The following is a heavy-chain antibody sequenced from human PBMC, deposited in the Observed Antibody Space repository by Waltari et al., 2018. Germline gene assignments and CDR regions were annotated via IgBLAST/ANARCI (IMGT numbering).Heavy chain of an antibody. Sequence: QVQLQESGPGLVKPSETLSLTCTVSGGSISSHYWRWIRQPPGKGLEWIGYIYYSGSTNYNPSLKSRVTISVDTSKNQFSLKLSSVTTADTAVYYCARDEGHSSSWYPSPNYYFDYWGQGTLVTVSS. D-gene: IGHD6-13*01. J-gene: IGHJ4*02. CDR2: IYYSGST. CDR3: ARDEGHSSSWYPSPNYYFDY. V-gene: IGHV4-59*11. CDR1: GGSISSHY.